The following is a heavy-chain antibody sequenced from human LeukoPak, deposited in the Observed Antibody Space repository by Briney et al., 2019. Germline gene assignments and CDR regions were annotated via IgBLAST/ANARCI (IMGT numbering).Heavy chain of an antibody. J-gene: IGHJ4*02. V-gene: IGHV3-21*01. D-gene: IGHD2-2*01. Sequence: GGSLRLSCAASGFIFSSYSMNSVRPAPGKGLEWVSSISSSSSYIYYADSVKGRFTISRDNAKNSLYLQMNSLRAEDTAVYYCARVPSPAAMYSWGQGTLFTVSS. CDR2: ISSSSSYI. CDR3: ARVPSPAAMYS. CDR1: GFIFSSYS.